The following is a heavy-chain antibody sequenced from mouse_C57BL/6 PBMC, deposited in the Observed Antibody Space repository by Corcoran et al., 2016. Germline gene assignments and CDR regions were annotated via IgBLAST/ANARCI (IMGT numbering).Heavy chain of an antibody. D-gene: IGHD2-2*01. Sequence: EVQLQQSGPELVKPGASVKISCKASGYTFTDYYMNWVKQSHGKSLEWIGDINPNNGGTSYNQKFKGKATLTVDKSSSTAYMELRSLTSEDSAVYYCVYGYDLFAYWGQGTLVTVSA. V-gene: IGHV1-26*01. CDR3: VYGYDLFAY. CDR1: GYTFTDYY. J-gene: IGHJ3*01. CDR2: INPNNGGT.